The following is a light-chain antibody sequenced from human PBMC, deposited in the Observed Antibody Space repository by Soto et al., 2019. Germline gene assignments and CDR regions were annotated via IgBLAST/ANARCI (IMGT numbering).Light chain of an antibody. CDR3: QQYNRYVWT. CDR1: QSLNNW. CDR2: KAS. V-gene: IGKV1-5*03. J-gene: IGKJ1*01. Sequence: DIQMTQSPSTLPASVGDRVTITCRASQSLNNWLAWYQQKPGKAPKLLIYKASSLESGVPSRFSGSGARTQFALAIRSLKTNDFATCCSQQYNRYVWTLDQGTKWKIK.